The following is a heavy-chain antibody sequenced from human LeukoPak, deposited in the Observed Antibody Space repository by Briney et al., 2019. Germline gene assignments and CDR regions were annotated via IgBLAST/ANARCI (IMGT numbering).Heavy chain of an antibody. CDR2: IYTSGST. Sequence: SQTLSLTCTVSGGSISSGSYYWSWIRQPAGKGLEWIGRIYTSGSTNYNPSLKSRATISVDTSKNQFSLKLISVTAADTAVYYCARDGGPYYYYYMDVWGKGTTVTVSS. CDR3: ARDGGPYYYYYMDV. V-gene: IGHV4-61*02. J-gene: IGHJ6*03. D-gene: IGHD3-16*01. CDR1: GGSISSGSYY.